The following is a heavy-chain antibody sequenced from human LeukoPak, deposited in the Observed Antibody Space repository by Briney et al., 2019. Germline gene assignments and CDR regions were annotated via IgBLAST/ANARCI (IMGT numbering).Heavy chain of an antibody. V-gene: IGHV1-2*02. D-gene: IGHD3-3*01. Sequence: ASVKVSCKASGYTFTGYYMHWVRQAPGQGLEWMGWINPNSGGTNYAQKFQGRVTMTRDTSISTAYMELSRLRSDDTAVYYCARANYEFWSGYLVDYWGQGTLVTVSS. CDR2: INPNSGGT. CDR3: ARANYEFWSGYLVDY. CDR1: GYTFTGYY. J-gene: IGHJ4*02.